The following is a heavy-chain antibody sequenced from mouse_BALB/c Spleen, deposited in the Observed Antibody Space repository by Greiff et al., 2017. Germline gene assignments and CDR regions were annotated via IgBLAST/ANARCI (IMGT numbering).Heavy chain of an antibody. Sequence: EVNVVESGGGLVQPGGSRKLSCAASGFTFSSFGMHWVRQAPEKGLEWVAYISSGSSTIYYADTVKGRFTISRDNPKNTLFLQMTSLRSEDTAMYYCAREGTGTGWFAYWGQGTLVTVSA. CDR3: AREGTGTGWFAY. J-gene: IGHJ3*01. D-gene: IGHD4-1*01. CDR2: ISSGSSTI. CDR1: GFTFSSFG. V-gene: IGHV5-17*02.